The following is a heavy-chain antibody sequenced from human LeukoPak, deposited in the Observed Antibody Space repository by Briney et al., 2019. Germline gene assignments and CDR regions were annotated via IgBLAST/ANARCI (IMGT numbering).Heavy chain of an antibody. CDR2: ISGSGDNT. D-gene: IGHD2-21*02. CDR1: GFTFSSYA. V-gene: IGHV3-23*01. Sequence: PGGSLRLSCAASGFTFSSYAMSWVRQAPGKGLEWVSGISGSGDNTYYADSVKGRFTISRDNSKNTLYLQMNSLRAEDTAVYYCVHCGGDCYPCCGMDVWGQGTTVTVSS. CDR3: VHCGGDCYPCCGMDV. J-gene: IGHJ6*02.